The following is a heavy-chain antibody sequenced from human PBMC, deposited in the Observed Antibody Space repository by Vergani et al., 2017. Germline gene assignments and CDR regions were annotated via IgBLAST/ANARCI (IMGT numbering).Heavy chain of an antibody. D-gene: IGHD3-22*01. CDR3: AKDGYYYDSSGYYEDWYFDL. J-gene: IGHJ2*01. CDR1: GFTFSDYY. CDR2: ISSSGSTI. V-gene: IGHV3-11*01. Sequence: QVQLVESGGGLVKPGGSLRLSCAASGFTFSDYYMSWIRQAPGKGLEWVSYISSSGSTIYYADSVKGRFTISRDNSKNTLYLQMNSLRAEDTAVYYCAKDGYYYDSSGYYEDWYFDLWGRGTLVTVSS.